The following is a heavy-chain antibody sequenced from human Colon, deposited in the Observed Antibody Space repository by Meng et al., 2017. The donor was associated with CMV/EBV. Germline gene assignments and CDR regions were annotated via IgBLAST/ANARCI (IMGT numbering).Heavy chain of an antibody. J-gene: IGHJ4*02. CDR1: GFTFSMYW. CDR2: ISSDGTT. D-gene: IGHD2-21*01. CDR3: AKDMWRLGDY. V-gene: IGHV3-74*01. Sequence: GESLKISCAASGFTFSMYWLHWVRQVPGKGLVWVSRISSDGTTNYADSVKGRLTISRDNAKNTLYSQMNSLRAEDTAIYYCAKDMWRLGDYWGQGTLVTVSS.